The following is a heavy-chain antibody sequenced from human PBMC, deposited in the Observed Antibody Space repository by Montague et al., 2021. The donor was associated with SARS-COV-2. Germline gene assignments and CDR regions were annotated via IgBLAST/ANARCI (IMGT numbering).Heavy chain of an antibody. D-gene: IGHD2-15*01. CDR1: GGSISNYY. Sequence: SETLSLTCTASGGSISNYYWSWIRQPPGKGLEWIGYIYYGGSTNYNPSLKSRVTISVDTSKNQFSLKLSSVTAADTAVYYCARRSLGYCSGGSRYSAFDPWGQGTLVTVSS. CDR2: IYYGGST. V-gene: IGHV4-59*01. CDR3: ARRSLGYCSGGSRYSAFDP. J-gene: IGHJ5*02.